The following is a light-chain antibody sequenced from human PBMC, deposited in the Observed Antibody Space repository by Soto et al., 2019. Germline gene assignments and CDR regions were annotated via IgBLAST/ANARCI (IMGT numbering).Light chain of an antibody. CDR2: GAS. J-gene: IGKJ5*01. V-gene: IGKV3-15*01. CDR1: QSVSGN. CDR3: QQYNNWPPLT. Sequence: EIVMTQSPATLSVSPGERATLSCRASQSVSGNLIWYQQKPGQPPRILIYGASTRATGIPARFSASGSATAFSLTIISLQSEDFAVYYCQQYNNWPPLTFGPGTRLDIK.